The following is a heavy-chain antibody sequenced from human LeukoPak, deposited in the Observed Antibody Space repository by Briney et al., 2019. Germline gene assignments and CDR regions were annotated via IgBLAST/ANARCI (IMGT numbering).Heavy chain of an antibody. CDR2: ISSSGSTI. Sequence: PGGSLRLSCAASGFTFSSYEMNWVRQAPGKGLEWVSYISSSGSTIYYADSVKGRFTISRDNAKNSLYLQMNSLRAEDTAVYYCARSLSRYFDWFASILSYYGMDVWGQGTTVTVSS. J-gene: IGHJ6*02. D-gene: IGHD3-9*01. CDR1: GFTFSSYE. CDR3: ARSLSRYFDWFASILSYYGMDV. V-gene: IGHV3-48*03.